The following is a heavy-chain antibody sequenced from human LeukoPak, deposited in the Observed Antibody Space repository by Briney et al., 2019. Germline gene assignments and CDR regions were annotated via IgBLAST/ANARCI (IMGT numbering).Heavy chain of an antibody. CDR1: GFTFSSYG. CDR3: AKDRRHYYDSSGSTYYFDY. CDR2: ISYDGSNK. V-gene: IGHV3-30*18. J-gene: IGHJ4*02. D-gene: IGHD3-22*01. Sequence: GGSLRLSCAASGFTFSSYGMHWVRQAPGKGLEWVAVISYDGSNKYYADSVKGRFTISRDSSKNTLYLQMNSLRAEDTAVYYCAKDRRHYYDSSGSTYYFDYWGQGTLVTVSS.